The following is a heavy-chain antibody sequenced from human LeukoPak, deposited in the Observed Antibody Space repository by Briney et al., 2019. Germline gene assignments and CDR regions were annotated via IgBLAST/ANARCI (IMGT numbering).Heavy chain of an antibody. V-gene: IGHV3-23*01. CDR2: ISGSGT. D-gene: IGHD2-15*01. J-gene: IGHJ4*02. CDR1: GFSFSSFS. CDR3: AKDCGGSCYY. Sequence: GGSLRLSCVASGFSFSSFSMNWVRQAPGKGLEWVATISGSGTYYLDSVKGRFTISRDNSKNTLFLQMHSLRAEDTAVYYCAKDCGGSCYYWGQGSLVTVSS.